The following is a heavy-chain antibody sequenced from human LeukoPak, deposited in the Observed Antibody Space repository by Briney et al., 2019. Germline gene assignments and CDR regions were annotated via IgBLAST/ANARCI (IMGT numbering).Heavy chain of an antibody. V-gene: IGHV3-11*04. D-gene: IGHD1-26*01. J-gene: IGHJ4*02. Sequence: PGGSLRLSCAASEFTFSDYSMSWIRQAPGKGLEWVSYISGRSSSIYHADSVEGRFTISRDNAKNSLYLQMNSLRAEDTAVYYCARDRLTSGSYFFDYWGQGTLVTVSS. CDR2: ISGRSSSI. CDR3: ARDRLTSGSYFFDY. CDR1: EFTFSDYS.